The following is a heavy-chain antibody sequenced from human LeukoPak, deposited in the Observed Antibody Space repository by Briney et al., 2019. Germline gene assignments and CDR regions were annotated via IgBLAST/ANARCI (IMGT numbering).Heavy chain of an antibody. CDR2: IKRKSDGGTT. Sequence: GSLRLSCAASGLTFSNAWMSWVRQAPGKGLEWVGRIKRKSDGGTTDYAAPVKGRFTISRDDSKNTLYLQMNSLKSEDTAVYYCTTELDIRPNHYWGQGTLVTVSS. CDR3: TTELDIRPNHY. V-gene: IGHV3-15*01. CDR1: GLTFSNAW. J-gene: IGHJ4*02. D-gene: IGHD3-22*01.